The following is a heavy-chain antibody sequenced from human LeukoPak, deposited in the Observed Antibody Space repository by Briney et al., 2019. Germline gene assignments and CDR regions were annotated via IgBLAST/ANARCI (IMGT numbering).Heavy chain of an antibody. J-gene: IGHJ4*02. D-gene: IGHD1-26*01. CDR3: ARAKWELLDY. CDR1: GFTFSSYA. V-gene: IGHV3-30-3*01. CDR2: ISYDGSNK. Sequence: GGSLRLSCAASGFTFSSYAMHWVRQAPGKGLEWVAVISYDGSNKYYAGSVKGRFTISRDNSKNTLYLQMNSLRAEDTAVYYCARAKWELLDYWGQGTLVTVSS.